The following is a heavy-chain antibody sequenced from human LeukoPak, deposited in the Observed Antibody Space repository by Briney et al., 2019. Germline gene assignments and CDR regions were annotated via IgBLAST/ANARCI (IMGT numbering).Heavy chain of an antibody. Sequence: ASVKVSCKASGYTFTSYAMHWVRQAPGQRLEWMGWINAGNGNTRYSQEFQGRVTITRDTSASTAYMELSSLRSEDMAVYYCARELYYYDSSGYDGWFDPWGQGTLVTVSS. CDR2: INAGNGNT. CDR3: ARELYYYDSSGYDGWFDP. J-gene: IGHJ5*02. D-gene: IGHD3-22*01. V-gene: IGHV1-3*03. CDR1: GYTFTSYA.